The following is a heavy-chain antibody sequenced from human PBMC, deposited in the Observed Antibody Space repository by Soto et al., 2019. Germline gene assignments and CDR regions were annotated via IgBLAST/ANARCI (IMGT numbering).Heavy chain of an antibody. CDR2: IIPIFGTA. D-gene: IGHD3-3*01. V-gene: IGHV1-69*13. CDR3: AREIRSGYFSI. J-gene: IGHJ4*02. Sequence: GASLKVSCKASRGTFSSYATSWARQAPGQGLEWMGGIIPIFGTANYAQKFQGRVTITADESTSTAYMELSSLRSEDTAVYYCAREIRSGYFSIWGQGTLVTVSS. CDR1: RGTFSSYA.